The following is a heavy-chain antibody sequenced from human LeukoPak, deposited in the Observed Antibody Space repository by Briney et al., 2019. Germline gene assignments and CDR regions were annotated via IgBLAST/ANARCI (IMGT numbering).Heavy chain of an antibody. J-gene: IGHJ4*02. CDR1: GFTFSTYA. V-gene: IGHV3-23*01. CDR3: AKDVTVVTPRDLFDY. Sequence: GGSLRLSCVASGFTFSTYAMTWVRQAPGKGLEWVSAISGRGGSTYYADSVKGRFTISRDNSKNTVYLQMNSLRAEDTAVYYCAKDVTVVTPRDLFDYWGQGTLATVSS. CDR2: ISGRGGST. D-gene: IGHD4-23*01.